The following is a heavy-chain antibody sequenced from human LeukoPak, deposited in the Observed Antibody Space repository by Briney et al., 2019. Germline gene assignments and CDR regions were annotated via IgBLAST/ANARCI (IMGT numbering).Heavy chain of an antibody. CDR1: GFIFSSYG. J-gene: IGHJ6*03. V-gene: IGHV3-30*02. Sequence: PGGSLRLSCAASGFIFSSYGMHWVRQAPGKGLEWVAFIRYDGSNTYYADYVKGRFTISRDNSKNTLYLQMNSLRGEDTAVYYCARDGLRFGELWYYMDVWGKGTTVTISS. CDR2: IRYDGSNT. D-gene: IGHD3-10*01. CDR3: ARDGLRFGELWYYMDV.